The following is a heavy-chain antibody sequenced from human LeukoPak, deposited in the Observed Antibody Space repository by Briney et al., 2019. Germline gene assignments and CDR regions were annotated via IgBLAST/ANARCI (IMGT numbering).Heavy chain of an antibody. D-gene: IGHD2-15*01. CDR3: ARDQGNCSGGSCYSDAFDI. CDR2: ISAYNGNT. V-gene: IGHV1-18*01. J-gene: IGHJ3*02. CDR1: GYTFTSYG. Sequence: ASVKVSCKASGYTFTSYGISWVRQAPGQGLEWMGWISAYNGNTNYAQKLQGRVTMTTDTSTSTAYMELRSLRSDDTAVYYCARDQGNCSGGSCYSDAFDIWGQGTMVTVSS.